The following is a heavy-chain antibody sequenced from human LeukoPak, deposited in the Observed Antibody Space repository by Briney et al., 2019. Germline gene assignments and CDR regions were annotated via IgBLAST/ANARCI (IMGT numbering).Heavy chain of an antibody. V-gene: IGHV1-8*01. CDR3: ASSYCSGGSCYLTPDAFDI. D-gene: IGHD2-15*01. Sequence: ASVKVSCKASGYTFTSYDINWVRQATGQGLGWMGWMNPNSGNTDYAQKFQGRVTMTRNTSISTAYMELSSLRSEDTAVYYCASSYCSGGSCYLTPDAFDIWGQGTMVTVSS. CDR2: MNPNSGNT. CDR1: GYTFTSYD. J-gene: IGHJ3*02.